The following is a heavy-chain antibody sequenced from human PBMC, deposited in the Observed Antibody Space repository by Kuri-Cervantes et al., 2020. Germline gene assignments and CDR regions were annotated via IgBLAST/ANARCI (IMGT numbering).Heavy chain of an antibody. Sequence: GGSLRLSCAASGFTFSSYAMHWVRQAPGKGLEWVGFIRSKAYGGTTEYAASVKGRFTISRDDSESIAYLQMNSLKTEDTAVYYCTRAYYYGSGTLDAFDIWGQGTMVTVSS. J-gene: IGHJ3*02. CDR3: TRAYYYGSGTLDAFDI. V-gene: IGHV3-49*04. D-gene: IGHD3-10*01. CDR1: GFTFSSYA. CDR2: IRSKAYGGTT.